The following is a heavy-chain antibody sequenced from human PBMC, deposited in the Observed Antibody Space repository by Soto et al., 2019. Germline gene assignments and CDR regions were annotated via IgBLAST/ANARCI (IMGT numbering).Heavy chain of an antibody. D-gene: IGHD6-19*01. V-gene: IGHV1-8*01. Sequence: QAQLLQSGTEVKKPGASLKVSCRASGYTFTDYLIHWVRQAPGQGLEWMGWMNPNNGYTDYAQKFQGRVTMTRDTSLSTAYMELSSLTSDDTAVYYCARGRGWRDYWGQGTLVTVSS. CDR3: ARGRGWRDY. CDR2: MNPNNGYT. CDR1: GYTFTDYL. J-gene: IGHJ4*02.